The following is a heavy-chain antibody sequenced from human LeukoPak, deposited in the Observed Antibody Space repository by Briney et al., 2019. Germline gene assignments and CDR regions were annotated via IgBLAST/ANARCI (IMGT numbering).Heavy chain of an antibody. D-gene: IGHD2-2*01. CDR2: IIPIFGTA. Sequence: ASVKVSCKAPGGTFSSYAISWVRQAPGQGLEWMGGIIPIFGTANYAQKFQGRVTITADESTSTAYMELSSLRSEDTAVYYCAREDPVHCSSTSCYYYYGMDVWGQGTTVTVSS. CDR3: AREDPVHCSSTSCYYYYGMDV. V-gene: IGHV1-69*13. J-gene: IGHJ6*02. CDR1: GGTFSSYA.